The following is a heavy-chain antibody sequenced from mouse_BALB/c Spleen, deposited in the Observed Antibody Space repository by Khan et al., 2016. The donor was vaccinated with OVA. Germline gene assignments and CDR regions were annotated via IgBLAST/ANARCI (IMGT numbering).Heavy chain of an antibody. J-gene: IGHJ3*01. Sequence: EVQLQESGPGLVKPSQSLSLTCTVTGYSITSDYAWNWIRQFPENKLEWMGYITYSGSTSYIPSLKSRISITRATSKNQFFLQLNSVTSEETATYYCVRGRTYWGQGTLVTVSA. CDR2: ITYSGST. V-gene: IGHV3-2*02. CDR3: VRGRTY. CDR1: GYSITSDYA. D-gene: IGHD3-3*01.